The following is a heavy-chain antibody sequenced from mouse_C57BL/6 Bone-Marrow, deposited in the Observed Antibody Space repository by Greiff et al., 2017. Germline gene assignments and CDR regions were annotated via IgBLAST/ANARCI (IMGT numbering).Heavy chain of an antibody. Sequence: VQLQQSGPVLVKPGASVKMSCKASGYTFTDYYMHWVKQSHGKSLEWIGVINPYNGGTSYNQKFKGKATLTVDKSSSTAYMELNSLTSEDSAVYYCARVRSWYFDVWGTGTTVTVSS. CDR1: GYTFTDYY. V-gene: IGHV1-19*01. J-gene: IGHJ1*03. D-gene: IGHD1-1*01. CDR2: INPYNGGT. CDR3: ARVRSWYFDV.